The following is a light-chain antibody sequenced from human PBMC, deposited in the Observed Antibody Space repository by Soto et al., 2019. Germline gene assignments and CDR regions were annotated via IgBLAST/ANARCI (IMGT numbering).Light chain of an antibody. Sequence: QSVLSQPPSASGTPGQTVTISCSGRSSNIGSNIVNWYQQLPGTAPKLLIYNDDHRPSGVADRFSGSKSGTSASLAISGLQSEDEADYYCSAWDASLGAILFGGGTQRTVL. CDR3: SAWDASLGAIL. V-gene: IGLV1-44*01. CDR2: NDD. J-gene: IGLJ3*02. CDR1: SSNIGSNI.